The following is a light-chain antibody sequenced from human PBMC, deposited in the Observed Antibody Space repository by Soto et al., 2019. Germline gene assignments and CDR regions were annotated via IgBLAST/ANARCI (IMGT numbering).Light chain of an antibody. CDR2: KAS. CDR3: QQYNSYST. V-gene: IGKV1-5*03. J-gene: IGKJ2*01. CDR1: QSISNL. Sequence: DIQMTQSPSTLSASVGDRITITCRASQSISNLLAWYQQKPGKAPKLLIYKASTLESGVPSRSSGSGSGTEFTLTISVLQPDDFATYYCQQYNSYSTFGQGTKLEIK.